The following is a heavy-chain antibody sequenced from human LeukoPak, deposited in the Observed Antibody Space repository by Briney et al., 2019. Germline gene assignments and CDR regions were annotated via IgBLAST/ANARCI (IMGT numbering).Heavy chain of an antibody. D-gene: IGHD6-19*01. CDR2: ISYDGSNK. CDR3: AKSGSGWYPHYFDY. Sequence: PGGSLRLSCAASGFTFSSYGMHWVRQAPGKGLEWVEVISYDGSNKYYADSVKGRFTISRDNSKNTLYLQMNSLRAEDTAVYYCAKSGSGWYPHYFDYWGQGTLVTVSS. CDR1: GFTFSSYG. V-gene: IGHV3-30*18. J-gene: IGHJ4*02.